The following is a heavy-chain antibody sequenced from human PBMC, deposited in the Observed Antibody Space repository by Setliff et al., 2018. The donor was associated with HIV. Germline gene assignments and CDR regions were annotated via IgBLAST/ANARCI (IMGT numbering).Heavy chain of an antibody. V-gene: IGHV4-4*07. D-gene: IGHD2-21*01. CDR1: GGFMNNYS. CDR2: IYAIGNS. J-gene: IGHJ2*01. CDR3: STLVSCGGDCSSHWYFDL. Sequence: SETLSLTCSVSGGFMNNYSWNWIRQPAGKGLEWIGRIYAIGNSNYNPSLKDRVTMSMDASRNFFSLEMTSVAAADTAMYFCSTLVSCGGDCSSHWYFDLGCRGTLVAVSS.